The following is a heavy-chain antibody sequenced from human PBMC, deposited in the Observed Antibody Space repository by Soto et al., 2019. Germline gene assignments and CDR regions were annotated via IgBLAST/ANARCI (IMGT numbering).Heavy chain of an antibody. V-gene: IGHV3-23*01. CDR1: GITFNNYA. CDR3: AKENAGGISMIKSYFDY. J-gene: IGHJ4*02. CDR2: ISGSGTSA. D-gene: IGHD3-16*01. Sequence: SLRLSCAASGITFNNYALSWVRQAPGKGLEWVSGISGSGTSAYYADSVKGRFTISRDNSKNTLSLQMNSLRADDTAVYYCAKENAGGISMIKSYFDYWGRGTLVTVSS.